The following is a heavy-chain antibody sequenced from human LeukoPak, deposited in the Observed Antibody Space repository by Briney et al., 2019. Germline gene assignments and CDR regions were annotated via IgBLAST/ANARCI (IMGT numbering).Heavy chain of an antibody. D-gene: IGHD2-2*02. Sequence: SETLSLTCTVSGGSISSGDYYWSWIRQPPGKGLEWIGYIYYSGSTYYNPSLKSRVTISVDTSKNQFSLKLSSVTAADTAVYYCARDIGPVPAAIPEVFGAFDIWGQGTMVTVSS. J-gene: IGHJ3*02. CDR2: IYYSGST. CDR3: ARDIGPVPAAIPEVFGAFDI. CDR1: GGSISSGDYY. V-gene: IGHV4-30-4*08.